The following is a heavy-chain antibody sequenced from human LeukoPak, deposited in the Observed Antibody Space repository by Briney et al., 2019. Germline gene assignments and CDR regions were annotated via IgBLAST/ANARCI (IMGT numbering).Heavy chain of an antibody. J-gene: IGHJ4*02. CDR2: IYSGGST. CDR3: ARVGYGSGSYSTDY. CDR1: GFTVSSNY. Sequence: PGGSLRLACAASGFTVSSNYMSWVRRAPGKGLEWVSVIYSGGSTYYADSVKGRFTISRDNSKNTLYLQMNSLRAEDTAMCYCARVGYGSGSYSTDYWGQGTLVTVSS. V-gene: IGHV3-66*01. D-gene: IGHD3-10*01.